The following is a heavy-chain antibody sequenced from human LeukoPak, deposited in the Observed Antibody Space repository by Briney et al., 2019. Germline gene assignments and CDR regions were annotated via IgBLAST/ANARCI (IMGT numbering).Heavy chain of an antibody. CDR1: GGSISSTSYY. D-gene: IGHD3-22*01. Sequence: PSETLSLTCTVSGGSISSTSYYWGWIRQPPGKGLEWIGSSYYTGSTYDNSSLKSRVTIYVDTSKNQFSLMPSSVTAADTAVYYCARRGAVDHYDSSRFNIFDIWGQGTMVTVSS. J-gene: IGHJ3*02. CDR2: SYYTGST. V-gene: IGHV4-39*01. CDR3: ARRGAVDHYDSSRFNIFDI.